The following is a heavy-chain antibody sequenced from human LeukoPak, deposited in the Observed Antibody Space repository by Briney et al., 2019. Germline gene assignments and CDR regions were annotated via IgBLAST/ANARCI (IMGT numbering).Heavy chain of an antibody. V-gene: IGHV4-59*11. Sequence: SETLSLTCTVSNDSISPLYWGWIRQPPGKGLEFIWYHLYSGTTNFSPSLKSRVTLSVDTSKNQFSLRLNSVTAADTAVYYCARGGSAAKYYFDSWGQGTLVTVSS. CDR2: HLYSGTT. CDR1: NDSISPLY. CDR3: ARGGSAAKYYFDS. D-gene: IGHD6-13*01. J-gene: IGHJ4*02.